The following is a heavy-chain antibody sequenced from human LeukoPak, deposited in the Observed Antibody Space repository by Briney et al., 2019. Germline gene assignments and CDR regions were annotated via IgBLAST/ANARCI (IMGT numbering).Heavy chain of an antibody. V-gene: IGHV3-15*01. CDR1: GFTFSNAW. J-gene: IGHJ4*02. CDR2: IKSKTDGGTT. CDR3: TTKNTMVQGVTGDY. Sequence: GGSLRLSCAASGFTFSNAWMSWVRQAPGKGLEWVGRIKSKTDGGTTDYAAPVKGRFTISRDDSKNTLYLQMNSLKTEDTAVYYCTTKNTMVQGVTGDYWGQGTLVTVSS. D-gene: IGHD3-10*01.